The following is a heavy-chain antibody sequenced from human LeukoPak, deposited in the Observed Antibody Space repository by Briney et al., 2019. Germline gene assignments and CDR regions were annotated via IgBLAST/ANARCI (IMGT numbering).Heavy chain of an antibody. V-gene: IGHV4-34*01. J-gene: IGHJ4*02. CDR1: GGSFSGYY. Sequence: SETLSLTCAVYGGSFSGYYWSWIRQPPGKGLEWIGEINHSGSTNYSPSLKSRVTISVDTSKNQFSLKLSSVTAADTAVYYCARSHTPQYYYDSSGLYYWGQGTLVTVSS. CDR2: INHSGST. D-gene: IGHD3-22*01. CDR3: ARSHTPQYYYDSSGLYY.